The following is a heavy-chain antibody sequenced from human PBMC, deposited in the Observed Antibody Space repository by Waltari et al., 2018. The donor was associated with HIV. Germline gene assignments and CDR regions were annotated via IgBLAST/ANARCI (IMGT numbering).Heavy chain of an antibody. CDR2: IWYDGSKK. D-gene: IGHD6-13*01. J-gene: IGHJ4*02. V-gene: IGHV3-33*01. CDR3: ARKYSSSWGAPFDY. Sequence: QAQLVESGGGVVQPGRTLSLACATSGFTLSTLGLHWVRQAPGKGLEWVTVIWYDGSKKYYADSVKGRFTISRDNSKNTLYLQMNSLRIEDTAVYYCARKYSSSWGAPFDYWGQGTLVTVSS. CDR1: GFTLSTLG.